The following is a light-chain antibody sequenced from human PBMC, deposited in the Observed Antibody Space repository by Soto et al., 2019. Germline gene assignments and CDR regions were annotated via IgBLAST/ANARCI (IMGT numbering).Light chain of an antibody. CDR3: QQYNGFSGT. CDR2: DGS. Sequence: DIQMTQSPSALSASVGDRVTITCRASQYISNWVAWYQQKPGKAPKLLIYDGSTLESRVPSRFSGSVSETLFTLNINSLQPDDFGTYFCQQYNGFSGTFGGGTKVDIK. J-gene: IGKJ4*01. V-gene: IGKV1-5*01. CDR1: QYISNW.